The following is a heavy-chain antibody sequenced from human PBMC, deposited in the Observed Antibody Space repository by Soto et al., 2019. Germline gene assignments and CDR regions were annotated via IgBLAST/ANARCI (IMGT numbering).Heavy chain of an antibody. V-gene: IGHV4-38-2*01. CDR3: ATGSFTSTGGRIGYHYNAMDV. CDR1: GYSISSGYY. D-gene: IGHD1-1*01. J-gene: IGHJ6*02. CDR2: IYHGGST. Sequence: PSETLSLTCAVSGYSISSGYYWGWLRQPPGKGLEWIGSIYHGGSTYYNPSLNSRVTLSIDMTNNHVSLILNSVTAADTAVYYCATGSFTSTGGRIGYHYNAMDVWGQGTTVTVSS.